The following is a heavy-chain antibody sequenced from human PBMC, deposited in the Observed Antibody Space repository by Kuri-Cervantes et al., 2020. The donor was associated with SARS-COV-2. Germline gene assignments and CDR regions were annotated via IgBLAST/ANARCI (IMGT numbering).Heavy chain of an antibody. CDR1: GFTISDYY. Sequence: GGSLRLSCEASGFTISDYYMTWIRQTPGKGLEWVSYISASGEIIYYADSVKGRFTISRDIAKNSLYLHMNTLRAEDTAVYYCARPPYYYYYMDVWGKGTTVTVSS. V-gene: IGHV3-11*04. CDR3: ARPPYYYYYMDV. J-gene: IGHJ6*03. CDR2: ISASGEII.